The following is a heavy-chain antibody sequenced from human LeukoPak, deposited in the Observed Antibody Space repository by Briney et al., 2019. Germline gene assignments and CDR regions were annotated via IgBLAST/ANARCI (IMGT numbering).Heavy chain of an antibody. D-gene: IGHD3-22*01. V-gene: IGHV3-30-3*01. Sequence: QPGRSLRLSCAASGFTFSSYAMHWVRQAPGKGLEWVAVISYDGSNKYYADSVKGRFTISRDNSKNTLYLQMNSLRAEDTAVYYCARGPLDSSRLLPSIDYWGQGTLVTVSS. CDR2: ISYDGSNK. CDR1: GFTFSSYA. J-gene: IGHJ4*02. CDR3: ARGPLDSSRLLPSIDY.